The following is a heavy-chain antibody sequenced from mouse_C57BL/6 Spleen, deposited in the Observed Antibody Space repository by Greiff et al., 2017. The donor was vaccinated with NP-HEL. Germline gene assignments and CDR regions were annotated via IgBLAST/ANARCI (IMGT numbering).Heavy chain of an antibody. CDR2: ISYDGSN. V-gene: IGHV3-6*01. Sequence: EVQLQQSGPGLVKPSQSLSLTCSVTGYSITSGYYWNWIRQFPGNKLEWMGYISYDGSNNYNPSLKNRISITRDTSKNQFFLKLNSVTTEDTATYYCARDYYGSSPSYAMDYWGQGTSVTVSS. D-gene: IGHD1-1*01. J-gene: IGHJ4*01. CDR3: ARDYYGSSPSYAMDY. CDR1: GYSITSGYY.